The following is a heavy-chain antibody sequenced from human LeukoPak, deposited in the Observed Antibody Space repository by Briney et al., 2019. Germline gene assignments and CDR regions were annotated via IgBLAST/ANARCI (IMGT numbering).Heavy chain of an antibody. J-gene: IGHJ3*02. CDR1: GSXFTNYW. D-gene: IGHD3-16*01. CDR2: IYPDDSDT. CDR3: ARIWLRAFDI. V-gene: IGHV5-51*01. Sequence: GASLKISCNGSGSXFTNYWISWVRQMPGKGLEWMGIIYPDDSDTRYSPSFQGQVTISADKSISTAYLQWSSLKASDTAMYYCARIWLRAFDIWGQGTMVTVSS.